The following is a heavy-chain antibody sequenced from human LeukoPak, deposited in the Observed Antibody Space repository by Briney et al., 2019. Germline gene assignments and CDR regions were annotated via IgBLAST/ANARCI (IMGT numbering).Heavy chain of an antibody. CDR3: ARGPGRSGWYNWFDP. V-gene: IGHV4-39*01. D-gene: IGHD6-19*01. CDR2: MYYSGST. J-gene: IGHJ5*02. Sequence: PSETLSLTCTVSGGSISSSNYYWGWIRQPPGKGLEWIGSMYYSGSTHYNPSLKSRITISVDTSKNQFSLKLSSVTAADTAVYYCARGPGRSGWYNWFDPWGQGTLVTVSS. CDR1: GGSISSSNYY.